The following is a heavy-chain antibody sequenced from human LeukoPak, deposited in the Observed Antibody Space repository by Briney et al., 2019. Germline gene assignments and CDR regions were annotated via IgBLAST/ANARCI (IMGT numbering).Heavy chain of an antibody. CDR1: GYTFTGYY. D-gene: IGHD6-19*01. Sequence: ASVKVSCKASGYTFTGYYMHWVRQAPGQGLEWMGRINPNSGGTNYAQKFQGRVTMTRDTSISTAYMELSSLRSEDTAVYYCARASHSGWYGSSYYYYYMDVWGKGTTVTVSS. J-gene: IGHJ6*03. V-gene: IGHV1-2*06. CDR2: INPNSGGT. CDR3: ARASHSGWYGSSYYYYYMDV.